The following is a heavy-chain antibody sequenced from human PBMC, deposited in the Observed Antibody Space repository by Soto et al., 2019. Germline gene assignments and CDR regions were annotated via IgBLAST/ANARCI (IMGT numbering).Heavy chain of an antibody. J-gene: IGHJ4*02. CDR2: ISGGGSST. V-gene: IGHV3-23*01. CDR3: AKRSPVSTYYFDS. CDR1: GFTFSSYG. Sequence: GGSLRLSCAGSGFTFSSYGMSWVRQAPGKGLEWVSSISGGGSSTYYADSVKGRFTISRDNSKNTLYLQMNSLKVEDTAVYYCAKRSPVSTYYFDSWGQGTLVTVS.